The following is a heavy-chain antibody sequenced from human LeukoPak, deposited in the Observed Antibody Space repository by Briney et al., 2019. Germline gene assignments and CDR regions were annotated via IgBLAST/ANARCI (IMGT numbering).Heavy chain of an antibody. V-gene: IGHV4-39*01. CDR3: GVIALYYYYMDV. CDR2: IYYSGST. D-gene: IGHD2-21*01. Sequence: PSETLSLTCTVSGGSISSSSYYWGWNRQPPGKGLEWIGSIYYSGSTYYNPSLKSRVTISVDTSKNQFSLKLSSVTAADTAVYYCGVIALYYYYMDVWGKGTTVTVSS. CDR1: GGSISSSSYY. J-gene: IGHJ6*03.